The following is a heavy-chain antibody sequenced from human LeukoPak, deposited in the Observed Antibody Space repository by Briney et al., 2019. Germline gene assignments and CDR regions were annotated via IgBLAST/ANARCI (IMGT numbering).Heavy chain of an antibody. CDR3: ARDPGRTDKWFDP. V-gene: IGHV6-1*01. CDR2: TYYRSKWYN. J-gene: IGHJ5*02. Sequence: SQTLSLTCAISGDSVSSNSAAWNWIRQPPSRGLGWLGRTYYRSKWYNDYAVSVKSRITINPDTSKNQFSLQLSSVTPEDTAVYYCARDPGRTDKWFDPWGQGTLVTVSS. CDR1: GDSVSSNSAA.